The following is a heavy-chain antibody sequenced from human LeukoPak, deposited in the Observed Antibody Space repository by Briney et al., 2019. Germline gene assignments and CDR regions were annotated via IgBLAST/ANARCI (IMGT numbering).Heavy chain of an antibody. CDR2: IKSDASSS. CDR3: VRDLDLGGYSSFEY. V-gene: IGHV3-74*01. CDR1: GFTFSSYFW. J-gene: IGHJ4*02. Sequence: GGSLRLSCVASGFTFSSYFWMHWVRQAPGKGLVWVSRIKSDASSSTYADSVKGRFTISRDNAKNSLYLQMNTLRAEDTAVYYCVRDLDLGGYSSFEYWGQGTLVTVSS. D-gene: IGHD4-23*01.